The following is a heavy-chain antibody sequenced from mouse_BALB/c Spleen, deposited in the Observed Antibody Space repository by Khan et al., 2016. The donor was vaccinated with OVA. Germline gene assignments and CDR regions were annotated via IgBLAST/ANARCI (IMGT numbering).Heavy chain of an antibody. D-gene: IGHD2-14*01. J-gene: IGHJ3*01. CDR3: VRDGAYHRNDGWFAY. V-gene: IGHV1-4*01. Sequence: QVQLKESGAELARPGASVKMSCKASGYTFTSYTIHWIKKRPGQGLDWIGYINPSNGYTNYNQKFKDKATLTTDKSSTTAYLQLSSLTSDDSAVYNCVRDGAYHRNDGWFAYWGQGSLVTGSA. CDR2: INPSNGYT. CDR1: GYTFTSYT.